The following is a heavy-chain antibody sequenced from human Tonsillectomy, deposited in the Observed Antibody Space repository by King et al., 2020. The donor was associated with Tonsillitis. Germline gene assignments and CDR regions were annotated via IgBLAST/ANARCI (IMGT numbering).Heavy chain of an antibody. CDR1: GFTFSSYW. J-gene: IGHJ4*02. Sequence: VQLVESGGGLVQPGGSLRLSCAASGFTFSSYWMSWVRQAPGKGLEWVANIKQDGSEKYYVDSVKGRFTISRDNAKNSLYLQMNSLRAEDTAVYYCARAQQLWLRGFDYWGQGTLGTVSA. V-gene: IGHV3-7*04. CDR2: IKQDGSEK. CDR3: ARAQQLWLRGFDY. D-gene: IGHD5-18*01.